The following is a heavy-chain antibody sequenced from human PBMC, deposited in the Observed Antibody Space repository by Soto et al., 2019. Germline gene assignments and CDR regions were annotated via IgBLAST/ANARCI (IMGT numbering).Heavy chain of an antibody. J-gene: IGHJ4*02. CDR1: GFTFNIYA. CDR3: AKDRYLDHDSRGYLFDN. Sequence: EVQLLESGGVLIQPGGSLRLSCAASGFTFNIYAMTWVRQAQGKGLEWVSAISRYGDITYYADSVEGRFSISRDNSKNTLYLQMNSLRDEDTAVYYCAKDRYLDHDSRGYLFDNWGQGTLVTVSS. CDR2: ISRYGDIT. D-gene: IGHD3-22*01. V-gene: IGHV3-23*01.